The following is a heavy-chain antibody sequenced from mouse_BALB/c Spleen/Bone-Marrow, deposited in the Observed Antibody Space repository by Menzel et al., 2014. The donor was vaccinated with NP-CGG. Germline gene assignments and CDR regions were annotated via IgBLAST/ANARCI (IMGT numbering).Heavy chain of an antibody. Sequence: EVHLVESGGDLVKPGGSLKLSCAASGFTFSSYGMTWVRQTPDKRLEWVATISSGGSYTYYPDSVKGRFTISRVNAKNTLYLQMSSLKSEDTAMYYCARPYDFGAWFAYWGQGTLVTVSA. CDR2: ISSGGSYT. J-gene: IGHJ3*01. D-gene: IGHD2-4*01. CDR1: GFTFSSYG. CDR3: ARPYDFGAWFAY. V-gene: IGHV5-6*01.